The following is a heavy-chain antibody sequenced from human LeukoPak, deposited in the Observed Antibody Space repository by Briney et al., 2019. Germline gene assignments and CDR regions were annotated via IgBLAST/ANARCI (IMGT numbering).Heavy chain of an antibody. V-gene: IGHV2-70*11. CDR2: IDPDDDK. CDR1: GFARRTRGMC. Sequence: SGPALVKPAQTLTLTCSFSGFARRTRGMCVSWIRQPPGKAPEWLSRIDPDDDKYYTTSLKTRLTISKDPSKNQVVLTMTNVDPVDTGTYYCARERGLGDVFDIWGQGRMVTVSS. CDR3: ARERGLGDVFDI. J-gene: IGHJ3*02. D-gene: IGHD3-10*01.